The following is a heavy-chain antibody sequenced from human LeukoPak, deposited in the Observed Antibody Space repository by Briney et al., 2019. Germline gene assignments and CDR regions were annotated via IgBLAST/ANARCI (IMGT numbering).Heavy chain of an antibody. CDR1: GYTFTGYY. D-gene: IGHD2-21*02. CDR3: AKSIEYCGADCYGYFDL. V-gene: IGHV1-2*06. Sequence: ASVKVSCKPSGYTFTGYYMHWVRQAPGQGLEWMGRINPNSGATNYAQKFQGRVTLTRDTSISTAYMELTTLRSDDTAVYYCAKSIEYCGADCYGYFDLWGRGTLVTVSS. CDR2: INPNSGAT. J-gene: IGHJ2*01.